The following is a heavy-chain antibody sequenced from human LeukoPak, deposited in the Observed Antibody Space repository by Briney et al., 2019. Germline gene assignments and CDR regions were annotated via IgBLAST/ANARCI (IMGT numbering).Heavy chain of an antibody. J-gene: IGHJ6*04. CDR2: ISSSGSTI. D-gene: IGHD3-10*01. CDR3: ARLAYGSGPYGMDV. V-gene: IGHV3-48*03. CDR1: GFTFSSYE. Sequence: GGSLRLSCAASGFTFSSYEMNWVRQAPGKGLEWVSYISSSGSTIYYADSVKGRFTISRDNAKNSLYLQMNSLRAEDTAVYYCARLAYGSGPYGMDVWGKGTTVTFSS.